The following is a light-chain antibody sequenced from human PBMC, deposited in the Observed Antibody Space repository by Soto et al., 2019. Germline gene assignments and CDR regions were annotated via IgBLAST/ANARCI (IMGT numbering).Light chain of an antibody. J-gene: IGLJ1*01. CDR2: QDS. CDR3: QAWDSSTYV. CDR1: KLGDKY. Sequence: SYELTQPPSVSVSPGQTASITCSGDKLGDKYACWYQQKPCQSPVLVIYQDSKRPSGIPERFSGSNSGNTATLTISGTQAMDEADYYCQAWDSSTYVFVTGTKLTVL. V-gene: IGLV3-1*01.